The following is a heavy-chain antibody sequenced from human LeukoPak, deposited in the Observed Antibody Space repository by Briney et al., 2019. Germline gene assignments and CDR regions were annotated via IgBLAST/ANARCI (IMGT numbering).Heavy chain of an antibody. J-gene: IGHJ5*02. CDR1: GFTFSTYT. V-gene: IGHV3-30*04. CDR3: ARARLGYCYGGSCYSLPDP. CDR2: ISYDGSNK. Sequence: PGRSLRLSCAASGFTFSTYTMHWVRQAPGKGLEWVAVISYDGSNKYYADSVKGRFTISRDTSKNTLYLQMNSLRPEDTAVYYCARARLGYCYGGSCYSLPDPWGQGTLVTVSS. D-gene: IGHD2-15*01.